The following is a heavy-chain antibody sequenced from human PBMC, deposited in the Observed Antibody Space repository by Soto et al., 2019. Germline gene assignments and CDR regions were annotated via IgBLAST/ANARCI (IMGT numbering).Heavy chain of an antibody. J-gene: IGHJ5*02. D-gene: IGHD6-13*01. Sequence: EVQLLESGGGLVQRGGSLRLPCAASGFTFSSYAMSWVRQAPGKGLGGVSVISGSGGSTFYADSVTGRFTISRDNSKNTLFLQMNDLRAEDTAVYYCSKGPRASSWNNWFDPWGQGTLVTVSS. CDR1: GFTFSSYA. V-gene: IGHV3-23*01. CDR2: ISGSGGST. CDR3: SKGPRASSWNNWFDP.